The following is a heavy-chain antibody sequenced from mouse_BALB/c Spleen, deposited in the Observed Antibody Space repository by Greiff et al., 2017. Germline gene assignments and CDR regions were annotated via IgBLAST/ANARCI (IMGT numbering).Heavy chain of an antibody. CDR3: ARIYYDYPWFAY. J-gene: IGHJ3*01. V-gene: IGHV5-12-1*01. Sequence: EVQLVESGGGLVKPGGSLKLSCAASGFAFSSYDMSWVRQTPEKRLEWVAYISSGGGSTYYPDTVKGRFTISRDNAKNTLYPQMSSLKSEDTAMYYCARIYYDYPWFAYWGQGTLVTVSA. CDR1: GFAFSSYD. D-gene: IGHD2-4*01. CDR2: ISSGGGST.